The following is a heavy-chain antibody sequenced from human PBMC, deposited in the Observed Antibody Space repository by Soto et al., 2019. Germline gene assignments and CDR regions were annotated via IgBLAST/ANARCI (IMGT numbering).Heavy chain of an antibody. CDR2: LSGSGGST. CDR1: GFTFSSYA. CDR3: AKPPPYCSSTSCYYDMDV. D-gene: IGHD2-2*01. J-gene: IGHJ6*02. V-gene: IGHV3-23*01. Sequence: GGALRLSCAASGFTFSSYAMSWVRQAPGKGLEWVSGLSGSGGSTYYADSVKGRFTISRDNSKNTLYLQMNGLRAEDTAVYYCAKPPPYCSSTSCYYDMDVWGQGTTVTVSS.